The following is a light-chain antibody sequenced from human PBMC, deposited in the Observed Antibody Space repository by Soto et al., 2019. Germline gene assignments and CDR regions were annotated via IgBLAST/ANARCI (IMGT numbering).Light chain of an antibody. CDR1: SSDVGGYNR. J-gene: IGLJ1*01. V-gene: IGLV2-18*02. CDR2: DVS. Sequence: QSALTQPPSVSGSPGQSVTISCTGTSSDVGGYNRVSWYQQPPGKAPKLLIYDVSNRPSGGSTRFSGSKSGNTASLTISGLQADDEADYYCTSYATGRAYFFGPGTKLTVL. CDR3: TSYATGRAYF.